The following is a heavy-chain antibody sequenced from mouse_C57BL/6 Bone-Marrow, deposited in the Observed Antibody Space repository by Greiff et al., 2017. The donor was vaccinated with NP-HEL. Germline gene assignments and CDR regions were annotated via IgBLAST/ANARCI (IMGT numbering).Heavy chain of an antibody. Sequence: VQLKESGGDLVKPGGSLKLSCAASGFTFSSYGMSWVRQTPDKRLEWVATISSGGSYTYYPDSVKGRFTISRDNAKNTLYLQMSSLKSEDTAMYYCARHSGPYYAMDYWGQGTSVTVSS. CDR2: ISSGGSYT. CDR1: GFTFSSYG. CDR3: ARHSGPYYAMDY. V-gene: IGHV5-6*01. J-gene: IGHJ4*01.